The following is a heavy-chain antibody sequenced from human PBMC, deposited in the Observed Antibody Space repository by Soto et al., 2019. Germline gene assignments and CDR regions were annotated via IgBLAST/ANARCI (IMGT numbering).Heavy chain of an antibody. V-gene: IGHV3-23*01. J-gene: IGHJ2*01. CDR2: IHGGGGAT. D-gene: IGHD1-1*01. CDR3: AKFEGHPLEYWYLDF. Sequence: EVQLLESGGGLVQPGGSLSLSFEAPGFTFSAYAMGWVRQAPGKGLEWVSTIHGGGGATHYADSVKGRFTISRDDSKNTLYAQMNSLRAEDTAVYYCAKFEGHPLEYWYLDFWGRGTLVTVSS. CDR1: GFTFSAYA.